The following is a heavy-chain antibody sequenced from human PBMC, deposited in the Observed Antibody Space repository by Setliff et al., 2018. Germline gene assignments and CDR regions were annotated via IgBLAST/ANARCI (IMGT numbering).Heavy chain of an antibody. CDR3: AKDFRDLGYSDY. CDR2: ISDSGGST. J-gene: IGHJ4*02. Sequence: GGSLRLSCAASGFTVSTYAMSWVRQAPGKGLEWVSAISDSGGSTFYVDSVKGRFTISRDNSKNTLDLQMNSLRVEDTAVYYCAKDFRDLGYSDYWGQGTLVTVSS. CDR1: GFTVSTYA. V-gene: IGHV3-23*01.